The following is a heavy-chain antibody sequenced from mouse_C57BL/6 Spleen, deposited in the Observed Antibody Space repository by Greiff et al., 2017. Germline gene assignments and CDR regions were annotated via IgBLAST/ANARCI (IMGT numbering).Heavy chain of an antibody. CDR2: INPSNGGT. Sequence: QVQLQQSGTELVKPGASVKLSCKASGYTFTSYWMHWVKQRPGQGLEWIGNINPSNGGTNYNEKFKSKATLTVDKSSSTAYMQLSSLTSEDSEVYYCARYQGTNYRNPNWYFDVWVTGTTVTVSS. CDR3: ARYQGTNYRNPNWYFDV. V-gene: IGHV1-53*01. CDR1: GYTFTSYW. D-gene: IGHD2-5*01. J-gene: IGHJ1*03.